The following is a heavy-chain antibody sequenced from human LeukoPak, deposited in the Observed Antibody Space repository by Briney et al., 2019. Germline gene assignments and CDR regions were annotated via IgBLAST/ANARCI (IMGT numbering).Heavy chain of an antibody. CDR1: GGSSSSSY. V-gene: IGHV4-59*01. D-gene: IGHD5-24*01. Sequence: SETLSLTCTVSGGSSSSSYWSWVRQPPGKGLEWIGYIYYSGSTNYNPSLKSRVTISVDTSKNQFSLKLSSVTAADTAVYYCARDSRDGYDYWGQGTLVTVSS. CDR2: IYYSGST. CDR3: ARDSRDGYDY. J-gene: IGHJ4*02.